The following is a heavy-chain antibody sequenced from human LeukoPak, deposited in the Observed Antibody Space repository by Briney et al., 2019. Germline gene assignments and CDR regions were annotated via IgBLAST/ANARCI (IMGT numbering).Heavy chain of an antibody. V-gene: IGHV1-18*01. CDR3: ARDFGVVVPAPDY. J-gene: IGHJ4*02. Sequence: GASVKVSCKASGYTFISYGISWVRQAPGQGLEWMGWISPYNGNTNYAQTLQGRVTVTTDTSTSTAYMELRSLRSDDTAVYYCARDFGVVVPAPDYWGQGTLVTVSS. D-gene: IGHD2-21*02. CDR1: GYTFISYG. CDR2: ISPYNGNT.